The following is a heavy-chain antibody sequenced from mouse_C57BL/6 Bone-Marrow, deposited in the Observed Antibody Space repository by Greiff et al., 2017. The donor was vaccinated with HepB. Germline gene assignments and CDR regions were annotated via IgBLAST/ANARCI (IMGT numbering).Heavy chain of an antibody. CDR2: IYPGNSDT. Sequence: VQLQQSGTVLARPGASVKMSCKTSGYTFTSYWMHWVKQRPGQGLEWIGAIYPGNSDTSYNQKFKGKAKLTAVTSASTAYMELSSLTTEDSAVYYCAPITTVVATPFDYWGQGTTLTVSS. CDR3: APITTVVATPFDY. CDR1: GYTFTSYW. J-gene: IGHJ2*01. D-gene: IGHD1-1*01. V-gene: IGHV1-5*01.